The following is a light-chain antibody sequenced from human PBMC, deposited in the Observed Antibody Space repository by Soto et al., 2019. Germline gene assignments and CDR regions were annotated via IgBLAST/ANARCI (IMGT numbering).Light chain of an antibody. CDR1: QSVSSK. V-gene: IGKV3-15*01. Sequence: EIVMTQSPATLSVSPGEGATLSCRASQSVSSKLAWYQQKPDQAPRLLIYGASTRATGIPARFSGSGSGTEFTLIIRSLQSEDSAVYYCKQYNSWLWTFGQGTKVDIK. CDR3: KQYNSWLWT. CDR2: GAS. J-gene: IGKJ1*01.